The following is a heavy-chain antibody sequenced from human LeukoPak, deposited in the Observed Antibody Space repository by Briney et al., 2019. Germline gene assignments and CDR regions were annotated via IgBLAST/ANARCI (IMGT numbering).Heavy chain of an antibody. CDR2: ISYDGSNK. V-gene: IGHV3-30-3*01. D-gene: IGHD1-26*01. J-gene: IGHJ4*02. CDR1: GFTFSSYA. CDR3: ARDGHYHLIVGATCYY. Sequence: TGGSLRLSCAASGFTFSSYAMHWVRQAPGKGLEWVAVISYDGSNKYYADSVKGRFTISRDNSKNTLYLQMNSLRAEDTAVYYCARDGHYHLIVGATCYYWGQGTLVTVSS.